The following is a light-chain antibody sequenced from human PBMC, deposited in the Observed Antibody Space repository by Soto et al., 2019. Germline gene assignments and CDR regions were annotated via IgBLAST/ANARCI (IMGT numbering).Light chain of an antibody. J-gene: IGLJ3*02. CDR3: SSFTSSSTQV. CDR1: SSDVGGYNH. Sequence: QSALTQPASVSGSLGQSITISCTGSSSDVGGYNHVSWYQQHPGKAPKLMIYEVNNRPSGVSNRFSGSKSGNTASLTISGLQAEDEADYYCSSFTSSSTQVLGGGTKLTVL. V-gene: IGLV2-14*01. CDR2: EVN.